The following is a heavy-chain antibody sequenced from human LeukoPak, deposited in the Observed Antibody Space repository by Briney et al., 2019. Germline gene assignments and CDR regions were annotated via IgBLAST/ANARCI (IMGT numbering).Heavy chain of an antibody. V-gene: IGHV1-2*02. CDR1: GYTFTGYY. Sequence: ASVKVSCKASGYTFTGYYMHWVRQAPGQGLEXXXXXXPNSGGTNYAQKFQGRVTMTRDTSISTAYMELSRLRSDDTAVYYCARGGRYCSSTSCYTEGFDYWGQGTLVTVSS. J-gene: IGHJ4*02. CDR3: ARGGRYCSSTSCYTEGFDY. CDR2: XXPNSGGT. D-gene: IGHD2-2*02.